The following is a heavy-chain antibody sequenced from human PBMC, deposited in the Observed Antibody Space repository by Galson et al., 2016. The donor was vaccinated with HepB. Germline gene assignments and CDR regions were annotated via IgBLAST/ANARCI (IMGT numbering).Heavy chain of an antibody. CDR2: IKQDGTEK. CDR1: GFTFRDYW. D-gene: IGHD6-25*01. V-gene: IGHV3-7*01. Sequence: SLRLSCAASGFTFRDYWMSWVRQAPGKGLEWVANIKQDGTEKYYVDSVKGRFTISRDNAKNSLSLQMNSLRPEDTAVFYCARDTDSFRGFRLMDVWGQGTTVTVSS. J-gene: IGHJ6*02. CDR3: ARDTDSFRGFRLMDV.